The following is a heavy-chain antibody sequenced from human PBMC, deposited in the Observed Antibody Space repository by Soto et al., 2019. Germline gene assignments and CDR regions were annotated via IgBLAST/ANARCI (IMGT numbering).Heavy chain of an antibody. CDR1: GGTFSSYA. V-gene: IGHV1-69*13. CDR2: IIPIFGTA. Sequence: SVKVSCKSSGGTFSSYAISCVRQAPGQGLEWMGGIIPIFGTANYAQKFQGRVTITADESTSTAYMELSSLRSEDTAVYYCARASSVALPGNWFDPWGQGTLVTVSS. D-gene: IGHD6-19*01. CDR3: ARASSVALPGNWFDP. J-gene: IGHJ5*02.